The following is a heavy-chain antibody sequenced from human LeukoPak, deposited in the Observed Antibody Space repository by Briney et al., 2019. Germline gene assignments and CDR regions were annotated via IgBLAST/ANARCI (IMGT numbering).Heavy chain of an antibody. CDR2: IKSKTDGGTK. D-gene: IGHD2-2*01. Sequence: GGSLRLSCAASGFTFSNALMNWVRQAPGEGLEWVGRIKSKTDGGTKDYAAPVKGRFTISRDDSKNTLSLQMNSLKTEDTAVYYCTTHIVVVPAAKSYWGQGTLVTVSS. J-gene: IGHJ4*02. V-gene: IGHV3-15*01. CDR3: TTHIVVVPAAKSY. CDR1: GFTFSNAL.